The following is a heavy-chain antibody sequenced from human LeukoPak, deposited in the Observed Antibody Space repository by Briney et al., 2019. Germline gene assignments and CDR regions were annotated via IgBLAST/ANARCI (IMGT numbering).Heavy chain of an antibody. CDR1: GYTFTRHY. D-gene: IGHD3-22*01. V-gene: IGHV1-46*01. CDR2: INPSSGGT. CDR3: ARSADSSGFDAFDI. J-gene: IGHJ3*02. Sequence: HRASVKVSCKASGYTFTRHYMNWVRQAPGQGLEWMGKINPSSGGTGYAQKFQGRVTMTTDTSTSTAYMELRSLRSDDTAVYYCARSADSSGFDAFDIWGQGTMVTVSS.